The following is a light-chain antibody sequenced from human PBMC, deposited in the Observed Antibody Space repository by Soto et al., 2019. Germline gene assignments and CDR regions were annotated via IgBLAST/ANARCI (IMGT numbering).Light chain of an antibody. V-gene: IGLV1-36*01. CDR3: AAWADSLNGVV. Sequence: QSVLTQPPSVSEAPRQRVTISCSGSSSNIGNNAVNWNQQLPGKAPKLLIYYDDLLPSGVSDRFSGYKSGTAAYRAISGLQSEDEADYYCAAWADSLNGVVFGGGTKVTVL. CDR1: SSNIGNNA. CDR2: YDD. J-gene: IGLJ2*01.